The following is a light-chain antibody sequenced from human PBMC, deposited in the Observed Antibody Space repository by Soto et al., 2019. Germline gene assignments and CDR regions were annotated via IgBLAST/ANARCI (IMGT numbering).Light chain of an antibody. CDR1: QNIKNF. V-gene: IGKV1-39*01. Sequence: DIQMTQSPSSLSASVGDRVTITCRASQNIKNFLNWYQHKPGKAPKVLIYAASSLQRGVPSRFSGSGSGTDFTLTISSLQPEDFATYSCQQSYSTWTFGQGTKVEIK. CDR2: AAS. J-gene: IGKJ1*01. CDR3: QQSYSTWT.